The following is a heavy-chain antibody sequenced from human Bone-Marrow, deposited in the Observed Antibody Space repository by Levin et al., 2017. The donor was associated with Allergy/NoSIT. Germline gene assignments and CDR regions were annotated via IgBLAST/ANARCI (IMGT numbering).Heavy chain of an antibody. Sequence: SQTLSLTCTVSGGSIRIFYWSWIRQSPGKGLEWIGYIHSSGRTNYNPSLKSRATTSVDASKNQFSLKLNSVTSADTAVYFCARDTGGFAFDIWGQGSLVTVSS. D-gene: IGHD1-1*01. CDR3: ARDTGGFAFDI. CDR1: GGSIRIFY. V-gene: IGHV4-59*01. J-gene: IGHJ3*02. CDR2: IHSSGRT.